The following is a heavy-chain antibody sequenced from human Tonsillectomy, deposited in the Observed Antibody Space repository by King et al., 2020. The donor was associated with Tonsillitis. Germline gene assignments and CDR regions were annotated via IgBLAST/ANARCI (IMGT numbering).Heavy chain of an antibody. Sequence: VQLVESGGGVVQPGGSLRLSCAASGFTFSSYGMHWVRQAPGKGLEWVAFIRYDGSKKYYADSVKGRFTISRDNSKNTLFLQMNSLRGDDTDVYYCAKDPTGGWFGEELNYFDYWGQGTLVTVSS. V-gene: IGHV3-30*02. D-gene: IGHD3-10*01. CDR2: IRYDGSKK. CDR3: AKDPTGGWFGEELNYFDY. CDR1: GFTFSSYG. J-gene: IGHJ4*02.